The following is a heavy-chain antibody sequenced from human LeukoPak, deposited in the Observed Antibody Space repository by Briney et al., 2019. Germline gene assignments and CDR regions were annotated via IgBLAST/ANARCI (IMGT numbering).Heavy chain of an antibody. V-gene: IGHV1-2*02. Sequence: ASVKVSCKASGYTFTGYYMHWVRQAPGQGLEWMGWINPNSGGTNYAQKFQGRVTMTRDTSISTAYMELSRLRSDDTAVYYCARGPEYYDILTGYPHYYYYYMDVWGKGTTVTVSS. D-gene: IGHD3-9*01. J-gene: IGHJ6*03. CDR3: ARGPEYYDILTGYPHYYYYYMDV. CDR1: GYTFTGYY. CDR2: INPNSGGT.